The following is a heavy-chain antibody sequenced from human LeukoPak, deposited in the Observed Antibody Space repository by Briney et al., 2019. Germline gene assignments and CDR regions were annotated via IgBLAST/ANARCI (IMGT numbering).Heavy chain of an antibody. CDR2: ISSSGDST. J-gene: IGHJ4*02. D-gene: IGHD2-15*01. Sequence: GGSLRLSCGASGFTFSSYAMSWVRQAPGKGLEWVSGISSSGDSTHYADSVKGRFTISRDNSKNTLFLQMNSLRAEDTAVYYCAKRAVGAAYYFDYWGQGTLVTVSS. V-gene: IGHV3-23*01. CDR3: AKRAVGAAYYFDY. CDR1: GFTFSSYA.